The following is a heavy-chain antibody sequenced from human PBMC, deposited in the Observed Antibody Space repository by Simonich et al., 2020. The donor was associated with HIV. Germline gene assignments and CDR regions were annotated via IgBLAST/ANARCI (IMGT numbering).Heavy chain of an antibody. CDR1: GGSFSGYY. D-gene: IGHD4-17*01. CDR3: ARRHPTTVTTPYFDY. V-gene: IGHV4-34*01. Sequence: QVQLQQWGAGLLKPSETLSLTCAVYGGSFSGYYWSWIRQPPGQGLGWIGEINHSERTNYNPSPKSRVTISVDTSKNQFSLKLSSVTAADTAVYYCARRHPTTVTTPYFDYWGQGTLVTVSS. CDR2: INHSERT. J-gene: IGHJ4*02.